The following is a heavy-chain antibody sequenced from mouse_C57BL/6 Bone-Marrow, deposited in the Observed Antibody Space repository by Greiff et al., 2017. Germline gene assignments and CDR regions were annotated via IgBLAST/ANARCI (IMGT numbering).Heavy chain of an antibody. J-gene: IGHJ3*01. CDR2: IFPGSGST. Sequence: VQLQQSGPELVKPGASVKISCKASGYTFPDYYINWVKQRPGQGLEWIGWIFPGSGSTYYNEKFKGKATLTVDKSYSTAYMLLSSLTSEDSAVYFCARFLSWFSYWGQGALVTVSA. CDR1: GYTFPDYY. CDR3: ARFLSWFSY. V-gene: IGHV1-75*01.